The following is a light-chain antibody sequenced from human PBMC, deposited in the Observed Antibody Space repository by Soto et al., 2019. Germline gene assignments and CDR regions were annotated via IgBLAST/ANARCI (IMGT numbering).Light chain of an antibody. CDR2: DVS. CDR1: SSDVGTYDF. Sequence: QSVLTQPLSVSGSPGQSVTISCTGTSSDVGTYDFVSWYQHHPGKAPRLMIFDVSERPSGVPDRFSGSKSGNTASLTISGLQAEDEADYYCCLYAVTFYVFGTGTKVTVL. V-gene: IGLV2-11*01. CDR3: CLYAVTFYV. J-gene: IGLJ1*01.